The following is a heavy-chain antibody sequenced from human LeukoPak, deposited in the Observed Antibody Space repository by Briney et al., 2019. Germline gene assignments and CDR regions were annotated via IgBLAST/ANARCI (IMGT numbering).Heavy chain of an antibody. J-gene: IGHJ4*02. V-gene: IGHV3-30-3*01. Sequence: GGSLRLSCAASGFTFSTYTMHWVRQAPGKGLGWVTFISYDGTNKYYADSVKGRFTISRDNSKNTLYLQMNSLRAEDTAVYYCARDPSPAYCGGDCYHFDYWGQGTLVTVSS. CDR2: ISYDGTNK. CDR3: ARDPSPAYCGGDCYHFDY. D-gene: IGHD2-21*01. CDR1: GFTFSTYT.